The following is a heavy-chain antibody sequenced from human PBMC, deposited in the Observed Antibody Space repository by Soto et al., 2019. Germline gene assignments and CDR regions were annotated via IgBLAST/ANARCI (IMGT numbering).Heavy chain of an antibody. Sequence: EVLLQQSGAEAREPGGFVKMSCAVSGITFSDLHMHWVKQAPGKGLEWVGLVEVENDDRLYAEKYRGRLNINTDTSRHTSYMELTSLTSDDKAIYFCAAVRGSLGSLSFDYWGQGTPVTVSA. J-gene: IGHJ4*02. CDR3: AAVRGSLGSLSFDY. CDR1: GITFSDLH. V-gene: IGHV1-69-2*01. CDR2: VEVENDDR. D-gene: IGHD1-26*01.